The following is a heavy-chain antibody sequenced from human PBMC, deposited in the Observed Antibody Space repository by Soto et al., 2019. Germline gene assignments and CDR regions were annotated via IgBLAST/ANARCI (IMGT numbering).Heavy chain of an antibody. V-gene: IGHV1-18*04. CDR1: GYTFTGYY. CDR2: ISAYTGNT. D-gene: IGHD3-10*01. J-gene: IGHJ4*02. Sequence: ASVKVSCKASGYTFTGYYMHWVRQAPGQGLEWMGWISAYTGNTNYAKKIQGRVSMTIDTSTSTAYMELRSLRSDDTAVYYCARAGVATLDYWGQGTLVTVSS. CDR3: ARAGVATLDY.